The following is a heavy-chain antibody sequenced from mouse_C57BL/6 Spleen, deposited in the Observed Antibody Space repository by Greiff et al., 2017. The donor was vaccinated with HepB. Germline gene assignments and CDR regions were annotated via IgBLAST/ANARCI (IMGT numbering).Heavy chain of an antibody. D-gene: IGHD1-1*01. V-gene: IGHV5-4*03. J-gene: IGHJ3*01. CDR1: GFTFSSYA. CDR2: ISDGGSYT. Sequence: EVKLQESGGGLVKPGGSLKLSCAASGFTFSSYAMSWVRQTPEKRLEWVATISDGGSYTYYPDNVKGRFTISRDNAKNNLYLQMSHLKSEDTAMYYCARASYYYGSSPWFAYWGQGTLVTVSA. CDR3: ARASYYYGSSPWFAY.